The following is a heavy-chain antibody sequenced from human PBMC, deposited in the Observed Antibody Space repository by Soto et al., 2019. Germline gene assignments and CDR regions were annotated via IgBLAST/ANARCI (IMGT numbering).Heavy chain of an antibody. Sequence: QVQLQESGPGLVKPSETLSLTCTVSGGSISSYYWSWIRQPPGQGLEWIGYSYYSGSTNYNPSLKSRVTISVDPSKNHFSLRLSSVTAADTAVYYCARHRSGYRFTGYPKRPYWYFDLWGRGTLVTVSS. V-gene: IGHV4-59*08. D-gene: IGHD3-9*01. CDR2: SYYSGST. CDR1: GGSISSYY. CDR3: ARHRSGYRFTGYPKRPYWYFDL. J-gene: IGHJ2*01.